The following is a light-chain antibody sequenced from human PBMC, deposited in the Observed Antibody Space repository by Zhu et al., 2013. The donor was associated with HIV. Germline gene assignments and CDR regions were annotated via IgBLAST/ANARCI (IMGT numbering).Light chain of an antibody. CDR3: QLRYNWPPALT. CDR2: AAS. V-gene: IGKV3-11*01. Sequence: DIVLTQSPGTLSVSPGDRVTLSCRASQSVNSDFLAWYQQKTGQPPRLLIYAASSRAAGIPARFSGSGSGTDFTLTISSLEPEDFAVYYCQLRYNWPPALTFGGGTTVDIK. CDR1: QSVNSD. J-gene: IGKJ4*01.